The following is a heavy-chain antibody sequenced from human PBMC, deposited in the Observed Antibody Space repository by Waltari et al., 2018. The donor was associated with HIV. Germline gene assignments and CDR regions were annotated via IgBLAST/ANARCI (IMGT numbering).Heavy chain of an antibody. CDR1: GGSISSSSYY. Sequence: QLQLQESGPGLVKPSETLSLTCTVSGGSISSSSYYWGWIRQPPGKGLDWIGSIYYSGSTYYNPSLKSRVTISVDTSKNQFSLKLSSVTAADTAVYYCARAVQGYCSGGSCENYFDYWGQGTLVTVSS. CDR3: ARAVQGYCSGGSCENYFDY. D-gene: IGHD2-15*01. J-gene: IGHJ4*02. V-gene: IGHV4-39*01. CDR2: IYYSGST.